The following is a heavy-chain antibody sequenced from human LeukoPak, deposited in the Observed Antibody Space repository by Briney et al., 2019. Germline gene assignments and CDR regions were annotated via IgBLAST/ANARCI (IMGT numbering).Heavy chain of an antibody. CDR2: IYYSGST. Sequence: SETLSLTCTVSGGSISNYYWSWIRQPPGKGLEWIGYIYYSGSTNYNPSLESRVTISVDTSKNQFSLKLSSVTAADTAVYYCARDSNLAAAGTGRFYYFDYWGQGTLVTVSS. J-gene: IGHJ4*02. V-gene: IGHV4-59*01. CDR3: ARDSNLAAAGTGRFYYFDY. CDR1: GGSISNYY. D-gene: IGHD6-13*01.